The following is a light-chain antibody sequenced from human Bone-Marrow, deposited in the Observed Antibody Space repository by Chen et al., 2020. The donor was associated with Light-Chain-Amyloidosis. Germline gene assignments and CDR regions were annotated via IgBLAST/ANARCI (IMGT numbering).Light chain of an antibody. CDR1: NIGSTS. J-gene: IGLJ3*02. Sequence: SYVLTQPSSVSVAPGQTATLACGGNNIGSTSVHWYQQTPGPAPLLVVYDDSDRPSGIPERLSGSNSGNTATLTISRVEAGDEADYYWQVWDRSSDRPVFGGGTKLTVL. CDR2: DDS. V-gene: IGLV3-21*02. CDR3: QVWDRSSDRPV.